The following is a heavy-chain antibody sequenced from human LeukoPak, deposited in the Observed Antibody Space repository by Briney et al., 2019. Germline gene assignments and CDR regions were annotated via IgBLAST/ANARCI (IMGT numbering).Heavy chain of an antibody. Sequence: PGGSLRLSCAAAGFTFSSYWMSWVRQDPGKGLEWVANIKQEGSEKYYVDSLNGRFTISRDNANNSLYLQMNSLRAEHTAVYYCAREEDTAIVKDYWGQGTLVTVSS. V-gene: IGHV3-7*01. CDR3: AREEDTAIVKDY. D-gene: IGHD5-18*01. J-gene: IGHJ4*02. CDR1: GFTFSSYW. CDR2: IKQEGSEK.